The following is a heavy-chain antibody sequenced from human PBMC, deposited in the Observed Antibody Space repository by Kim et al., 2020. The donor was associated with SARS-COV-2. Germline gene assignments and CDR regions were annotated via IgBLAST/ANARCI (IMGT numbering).Heavy chain of an antibody. CDR1: GFSFSDYS. CDR2: ISRDSHYI. CDR3: ATRLVGAPLDY. V-gene: IGHV3-21*01. J-gene: IGHJ4*02. D-gene: IGHD2-2*01. Sequence: GGSLRLSCAASGFSFSDYSMNWVRQAPGKGLEWVSSISRDSHYIFYAASVEGRFTISRDNAKSSLFLQMNSLRGEDTAVYYCATRLVGAPLDYWGQGALVTVSS.